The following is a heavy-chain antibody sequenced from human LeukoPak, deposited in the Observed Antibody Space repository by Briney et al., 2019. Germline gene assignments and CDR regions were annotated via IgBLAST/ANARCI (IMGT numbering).Heavy chain of an antibody. CDR2: IFNNGST. J-gene: IGHJ3*02. Sequence: SETLSLTCTVSGGSISSSKYYWGWIRQPPGKGLEWIGTIFNNGSTHYNPSLKSRVTISVDTSKNQFSLKLSSVTAADTAVYYCARDPSVYYYEDAFDIWGQGTMVTVSS. V-gene: IGHV4-39*07. D-gene: IGHD3-22*01. CDR1: GGSISSSKYY. CDR3: ARDPSVYYYEDAFDI.